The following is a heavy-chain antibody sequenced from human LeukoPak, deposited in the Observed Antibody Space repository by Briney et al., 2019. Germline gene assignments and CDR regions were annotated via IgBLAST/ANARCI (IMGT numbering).Heavy chain of an antibody. CDR2: ISGSGGST. CDR1: GFTFSSYA. J-gene: IGHJ4*02. Sequence: GGSLRPSCAASGFTFSSYAMSWVRQAPGKGLEWVSAISGSGGSTYYADSVKGRFTISRDNSKNTLYLQMNSLRAEDTAVYYCAKLYSSGINAFDYWGQGTLVTVSS. D-gene: IGHD6-19*01. CDR3: AKLYSSGINAFDY. V-gene: IGHV3-23*01.